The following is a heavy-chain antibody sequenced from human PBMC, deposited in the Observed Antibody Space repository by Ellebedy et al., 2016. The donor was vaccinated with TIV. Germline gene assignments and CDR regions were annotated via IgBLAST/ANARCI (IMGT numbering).Heavy chain of an antibody. CDR2: IFSSGTT. D-gene: IGHD4-23*01. J-gene: IGHJ4*02. CDR3: AREPYGGYY. V-gene: IGHV4-59*01. Sequence: SETLSLTCTVSGGSMNSYYWSWIRQPPGQRPEWIGYIFSSGTTNYNPSLQSRVTISIDTSKNRFSLRLTSLTAADTAVYYCAREPYGGYYWGQGALVTVSS. CDR1: GGSMNSYY.